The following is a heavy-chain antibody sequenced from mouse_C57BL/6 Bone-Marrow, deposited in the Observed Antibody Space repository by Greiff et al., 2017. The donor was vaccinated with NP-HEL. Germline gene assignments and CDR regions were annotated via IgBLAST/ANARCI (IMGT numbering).Heavy chain of an antibody. CDR2: IDPEDGDT. CDR3: TIYGNSYFDY. V-gene: IGHV14-1*01. J-gene: IGHJ2*01. Sequence: EVQLQQSGAELVRPGASVKLSCTASGFNINDYYMHWVKQRPEQGLEWIGRIDPEDGDTEYAPKFQGKATMTADTSSNTAYLQLSSLTSEDTAVYYCTIYGNSYFDYWGQGTTLTVSS. CDR1: GFNINDYY. D-gene: IGHD2-1*01.